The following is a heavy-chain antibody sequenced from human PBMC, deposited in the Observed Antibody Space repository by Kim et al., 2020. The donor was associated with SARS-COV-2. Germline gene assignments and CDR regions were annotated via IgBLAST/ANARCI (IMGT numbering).Heavy chain of an antibody. CDR1: GFTFSTYW. D-gene: IGHD4-17*01. V-gene: IGHV3-7*01. Sequence: GGSLRLSCAASGFTFSTYWMTWVRQAPGKGLEWVANINQGGTEKYCVDSVKGRFTISRDNAKNSLFVDVNSLRVEDTAVYYCARTHYGDYVWGQGTLVTVSS. CDR2: INQGGTEK. J-gene: IGHJ4*02. CDR3: ARTHYGDYV.